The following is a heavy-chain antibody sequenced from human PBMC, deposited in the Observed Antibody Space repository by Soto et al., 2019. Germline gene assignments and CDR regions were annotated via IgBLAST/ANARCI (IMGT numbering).Heavy chain of an antibody. J-gene: IGHJ5*02. D-gene: IGHD4-17*01. Sequence: GGSLRLSCAASGCTFSNAWMSWVRQAPGKGLEWVGRIKSKTDGGTTDYAAPVKGRFTISRDDSKNTLYLQMNSLKTEDTAVYYCTTDTTVTTADKRFDPWGQGTLVTVSS. V-gene: IGHV3-15*01. CDR1: GCTFSNAW. CDR3: TTDTTVTTADKRFDP. CDR2: IKSKTDGGTT.